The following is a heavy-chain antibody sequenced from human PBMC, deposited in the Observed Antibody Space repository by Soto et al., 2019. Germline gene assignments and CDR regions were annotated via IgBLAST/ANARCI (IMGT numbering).Heavy chain of an antibody. V-gene: IGHV3-23*01. CDR1: GFTFNSYG. J-gene: IGHJ4*02. D-gene: IGHD4-17*01. CDR3: AKAATVVTLYYFDY. CDR2: ITDSGGST. Sequence: GGYLRLSCAASGFTFNSYGMSWVRQAPGKGLEWVSAITDSGGSTYYADSVKGRFTISRDNSKNTVYLQMNSLRAEDTAVYYCAKAATVVTLYYFDYWGQGTLVTVSS.